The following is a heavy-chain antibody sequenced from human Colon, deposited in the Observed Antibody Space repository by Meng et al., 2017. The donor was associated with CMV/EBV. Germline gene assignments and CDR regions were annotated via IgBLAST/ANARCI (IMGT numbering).Heavy chain of an antibody. V-gene: IGHV1-2*02. D-gene: IGHD1-26*01. Sequence: ASVKVSCKASGYTFTGYKIHWVRQAPGQGLEWMGWINPNMGDTTYAQKFQGRVTMTRDTSISTAYMELSRLRSDDTAVYYCARAPLVGATKVDYWGQGTLVTVSS. CDR1: GYTFTGYK. J-gene: IGHJ4*02. CDR3: ARAPLVGATKVDY. CDR2: INPNMGDT.